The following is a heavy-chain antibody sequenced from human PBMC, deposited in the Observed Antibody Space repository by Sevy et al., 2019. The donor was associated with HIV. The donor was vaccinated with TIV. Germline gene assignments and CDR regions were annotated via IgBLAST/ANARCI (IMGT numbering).Heavy chain of an antibody. D-gene: IGHD3-22*01. CDR1: GYTFTGYY. CDR2: INPNSGGT. J-gene: IGHJ4*02. V-gene: IGHV1-2*02. Sequence: ASVKVSCKASGYTFTGYYMHWVRQAPGQGLEWMGWINPNSGGTNYAQKFQGRVTMTRDTSISTAYMELSRLGSNDTAVYYCARAKDYYDSSGPKGGLDYWGQGTLVTVSS. CDR3: ARAKDYYDSSGPKGGLDY.